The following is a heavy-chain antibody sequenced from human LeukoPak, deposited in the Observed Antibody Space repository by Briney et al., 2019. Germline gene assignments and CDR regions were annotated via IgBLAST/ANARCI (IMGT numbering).Heavy chain of an antibody. J-gene: IGHJ3*02. CDR3: ARDPRPALVYYYHDAFDI. CDR2: INPNSGGT. Sequence: ASVKVSCKASGYTFTGYYMHWVQQAPGQGLEWMGWINPNSGGTNYAQKFQGRVTMTRDTSISTAYMELSRLRSDDTAVYYCARDPRPALVYYYHDAFDIWGQGTMVTVSS. CDR1: GYTFTGYY. V-gene: IGHV1-2*02. D-gene: IGHD3-16*01.